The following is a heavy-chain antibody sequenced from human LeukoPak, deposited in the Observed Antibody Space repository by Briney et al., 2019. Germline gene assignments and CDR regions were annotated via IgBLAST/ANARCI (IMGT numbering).Heavy chain of an antibody. CDR2: IWYDGSNK. CDR1: GFTFSSYG. J-gene: IGHJ6*03. D-gene: IGHD6-13*01. Sequence: GGSLRLSCAASGFTFSSYGMHWVRQAPGKGLEWVAVIWYDGSNKYYADSVKGRFTISRDNSKNTLYLQMNSLRAEDTAVYYCAKEIAAARTSDYYYYMDAWGKGTTVTVSS. CDR3: AKEIAAARTSDYYYYMDA. V-gene: IGHV3-33*06.